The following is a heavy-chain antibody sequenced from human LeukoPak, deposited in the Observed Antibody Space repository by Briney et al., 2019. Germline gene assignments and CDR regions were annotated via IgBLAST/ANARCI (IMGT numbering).Heavy chain of an antibody. Sequence: PSETLSLTCAVSGGSISRSDWWSWVRQSPGKGLEWIGEIFHSGSTKYNPSLKSRVTISVDKSKNQFSLNLTSVTAADTAMYYCARDASLQTGALDVWGQGTMVTVSS. D-gene: IGHD5-24*01. CDR2: IFHSGST. CDR3: ARDASLQTGALDV. J-gene: IGHJ3*01. V-gene: IGHV4-4*02. CDR1: GGSISRSDW.